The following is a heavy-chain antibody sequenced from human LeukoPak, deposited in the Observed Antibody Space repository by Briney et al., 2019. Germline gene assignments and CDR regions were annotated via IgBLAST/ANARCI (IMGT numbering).Heavy chain of an antibody. V-gene: IGHV1-18*01. CDR1: GYTFTNYG. CDR2: INTYNGNT. CDR3: ARKLGSSWSLSAGSYYFDY. D-gene: IGHD6-13*01. Sequence: GASVKVSCKASGYTFTNYGISWVRQAPGQGLEWMGWINTYNGNTNYAQKFQGRVTMTRDTSISTAYMELSRLRSDDTAVYYCARKLGSSWSLSAGSYYFDYWGQGTLVTVSS. J-gene: IGHJ4*02.